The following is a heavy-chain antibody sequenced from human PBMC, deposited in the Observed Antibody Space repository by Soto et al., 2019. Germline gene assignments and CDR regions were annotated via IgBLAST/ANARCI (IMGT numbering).Heavy chain of an antibody. Sequence: GGSLRLSCAASGFTFSSYAMSWVRQAPGKGLEWVSAISGSGGSTYYADSVKGRFTISRDNSKNTLYLQMNSLGAEDTAVYYCAKARSRSSSVYYYYMDVWGKGTTVTVSS. J-gene: IGHJ6*03. CDR1: GFTFSSYA. CDR3: AKARSRSSSVYYYYMDV. D-gene: IGHD6-6*01. V-gene: IGHV3-23*01. CDR2: ISGSGGST.